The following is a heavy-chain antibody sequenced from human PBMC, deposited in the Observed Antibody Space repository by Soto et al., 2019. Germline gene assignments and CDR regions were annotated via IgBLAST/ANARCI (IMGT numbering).Heavy chain of an antibody. CDR1: GFTFSSYS. Sequence: QPGGSLRLSCAGFGFTFSSYSMNWVRQAPGKGLEWVSYINSGSSTIYYADSVRGRFTISRDNSKNTLYLQMNSLRAEYTAVYYCAKGHCTSCYAARYYCYYYMDVWGKGTTVTVSS. CDR2: INSGSSTI. CDR3: AKGHCTSCYAARYYCYYYMDV. J-gene: IGHJ6*03. D-gene: IGHD2-2*01. V-gene: IGHV3-48*01.